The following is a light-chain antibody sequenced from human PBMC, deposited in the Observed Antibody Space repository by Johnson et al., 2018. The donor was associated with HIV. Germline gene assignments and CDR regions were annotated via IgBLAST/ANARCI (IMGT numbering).Light chain of an antibody. V-gene: IGLV1-51*01. CDR1: SSNIGNNY. Sequence: QLVLTQPPSVSAAPGQKLTISCSGSSSNIGNNYVSWYQQLPGTAPKLLIYDNNKRPSGIPDRFSGSKSGTSTTLDITGLQTGDEADYYCASWDRSLTVGTVFGPGTRVTVL. CDR3: ASWDRSLTVGTV. J-gene: IGLJ1*01. CDR2: DNN.